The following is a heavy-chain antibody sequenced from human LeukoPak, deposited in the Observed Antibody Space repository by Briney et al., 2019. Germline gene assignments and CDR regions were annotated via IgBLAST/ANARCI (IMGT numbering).Heavy chain of an antibody. V-gene: IGHV4-31*03. J-gene: IGHJ6*04. CDR1: GGAINSAGYY. Sequence: PSQTLSLTCSVSGGAINSAGYYWSWIRQHPGKGLEWIGYIYYSGNTYYNPSLKSRVTISVDTSKNHFSLKLTSVTAADTAIYYCARDQRGLGSYTDDYYAMDVWGKGTTVTVSS. CDR2: IYYSGNT. CDR3: ARDQRGLGSYTDDYYAMDV. D-gene: IGHD3-10*01.